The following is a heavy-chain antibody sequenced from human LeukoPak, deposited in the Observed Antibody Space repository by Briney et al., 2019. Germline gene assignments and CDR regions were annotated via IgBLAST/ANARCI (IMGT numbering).Heavy chain of an antibody. CDR2: ISDSGSIT. CDR3: AKDARRTSGWYFFDY. J-gene: IGHJ4*02. D-gene: IGHD6-19*01. CDR1: GFAFSSQA. V-gene: IGHV3-23*01. Sequence: QPGGSLRLSCAASGFAFSSQAMGWVRQAPGKGLEWASVISDSGSITYYADTVKGRFTISRDNSKNTLFLQMNSLRAEDTAVYYCAKDARRTSGWYFFDYWGQGTLVTVSS.